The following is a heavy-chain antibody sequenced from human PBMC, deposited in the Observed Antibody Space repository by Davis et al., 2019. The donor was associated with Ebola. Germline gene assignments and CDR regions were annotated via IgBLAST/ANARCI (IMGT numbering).Heavy chain of an antibody. CDR3: AKVFGSGYDRPFDY. J-gene: IGHJ4*02. D-gene: IGHD3-22*01. Sequence: GESLKISCAASGFTFSSYSMNWVRQAPGKGLEWVSSISSSSSYIYYADSVKGRFTISRDNAKNSLYLQMNSLRAEDTAVYYCAKVFGSGYDRPFDYWGQGTLVTVSS. CDR1: GFTFSSYS. V-gene: IGHV3-21*04. CDR2: ISSSSSYI.